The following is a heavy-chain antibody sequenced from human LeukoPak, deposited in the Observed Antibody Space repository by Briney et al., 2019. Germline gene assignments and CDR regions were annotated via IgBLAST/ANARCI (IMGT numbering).Heavy chain of an antibody. J-gene: IGHJ4*02. Sequence: ASVKVPCKASGYTFTSSGISWVRQAPGQGLEWMGWISAYNGHTNYAQKLQGRVTMTTDTSTSTAYTELRSLRSDDTAVYYCARGYGGLTIDYWGQGTLLTVSS. CDR1: GYTFTSSG. CDR3: ARGYGGLTIDY. D-gene: IGHD4-23*01. CDR2: ISAYNGHT. V-gene: IGHV1-18*01.